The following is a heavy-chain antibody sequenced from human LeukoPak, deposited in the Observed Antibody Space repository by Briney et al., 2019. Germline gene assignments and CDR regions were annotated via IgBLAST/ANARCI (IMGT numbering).Heavy chain of an antibody. CDR1: GGSISSSSYH. Sequence: SETLSLTCTVSGGSISSSSYHWGWIRQPPGKGLEWIGSIYFSGSTYYNVSLKSRVTISVDTSNNQFSLRLSSVTAADTAVYYCARHDGAGSYLYNYWGQGTLVTVSS. D-gene: IGHD1-26*01. CDR3: ARHDGAGSYLYNY. CDR2: IYFSGST. J-gene: IGHJ4*02. V-gene: IGHV4-39*01.